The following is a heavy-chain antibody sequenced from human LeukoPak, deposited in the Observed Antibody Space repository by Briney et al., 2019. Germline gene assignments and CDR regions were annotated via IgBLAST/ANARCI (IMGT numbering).Heavy chain of an antibody. CDR3: ARGYYDFWSGYYWIYAFDI. CDR1: GFTFSSYS. V-gene: IGHV3-48*01. CDR2: ISSSSTI. Sequence: GGSLRLSCAASGFTFSSYSMNWVRQAPGKGLEWVSYISSSSTIYYADSVKGRFTISRDNAKNSLYLQMNSLRAEDTAVYYCARGYYDFWSGYYWIYAFDIWGQGTMVTVSS. D-gene: IGHD3-3*01. J-gene: IGHJ3*02.